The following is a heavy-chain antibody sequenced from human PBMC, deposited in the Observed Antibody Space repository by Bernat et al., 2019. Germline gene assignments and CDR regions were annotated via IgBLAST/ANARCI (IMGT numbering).Heavy chain of an antibody. V-gene: IGHV3-23*01. D-gene: IGHD7-27*01. CDR2: ISGSGGRT. CDR1: GFSFSSYA. Sequence: EVQLLESGGDLVQPGGSLRLSCAASGFSFSSYAMSWVRQAPGKGLDWVSAIISGSGGRTYYADSVKGRFTISRDNSKNTLYLQMNSLRAEDTAVYYCAKSNWGVVTDAFDIWGQGTMVTVSS. CDR3: AKSNWGVVTDAFDI. J-gene: IGHJ3*02.